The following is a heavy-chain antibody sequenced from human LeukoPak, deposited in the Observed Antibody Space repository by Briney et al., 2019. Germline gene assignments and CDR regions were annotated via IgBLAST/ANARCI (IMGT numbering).Heavy chain of an antibody. J-gene: IGHJ4*02. CDR2: ISSSGSTK. CDR3: TRDDDCSGGACYFGY. V-gene: IGHV3-48*03. Sequence: GGSLRLSCAASGFTFSSYEMNWVRQAPGKGLEWVSYISSSGSTKYYADSVKGRFTISRDNAKNSLYLQMNSLRVEDTAVYYCTRDDDCSGGACYFGYWGQGTLVTVSS. D-gene: IGHD2-15*01. CDR1: GFTFSSYE.